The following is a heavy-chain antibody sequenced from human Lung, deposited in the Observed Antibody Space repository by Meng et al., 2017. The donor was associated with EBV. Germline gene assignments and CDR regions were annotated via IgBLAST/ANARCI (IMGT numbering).Heavy chain of an antibody. D-gene: IGHD6-19*01. CDR2: VDPGNGDR. Sequence: QIHLVQSGIEVKNPGASVKVTCKASGYTFTTYGISWVRTAPGQGFEWMGWVDPGNGDRNFAQKFQDRVTLTTDTSTSTVYMELRSLRSDDTAVYFCARDRQWLFDSWGQGTLVTVSS. V-gene: IGHV1-18*01. CDR1: GYTFTTYG. CDR3: ARDRQWLFDS. J-gene: IGHJ4*02.